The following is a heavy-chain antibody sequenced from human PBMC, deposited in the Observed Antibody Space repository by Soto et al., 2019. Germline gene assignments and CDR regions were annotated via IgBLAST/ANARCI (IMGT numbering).Heavy chain of an antibody. J-gene: IGHJ6*02. CDR1: GGTFSSYA. CDR2: FIPIFGTP. Sequence: ASVKVSCKASGGTFSSYAISWVRQAPGQGLEWMGGFIPIFGTPNYAQKFQGRVTITADESTSTAYMELSSLRSEATAVYYCARSSGYSYGFLPVWGQGTTVTVS. CDR3: ARSSGYSYGFLPV. V-gene: IGHV1-69*13. D-gene: IGHD5-18*01.